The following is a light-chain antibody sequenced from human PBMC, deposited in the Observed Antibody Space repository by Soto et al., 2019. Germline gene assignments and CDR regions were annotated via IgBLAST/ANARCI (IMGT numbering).Light chain of an antibody. V-gene: IGLV4-60*03. CDR1: SGHGSYI. CDR2: LEGSGSY. Sequence: QSVLTQSSSASASLGSSVKLTCTLSSGHGSYIIAWHQQQPGKAPRYLMKLEGSGSYNKVSGIPDRFSGSSSGADRYLTISNLQSEDEADYYCETWDSNTRVFGGGTKLTVL. J-gene: IGLJ3*02. CDR3: ETWDSNTRV.